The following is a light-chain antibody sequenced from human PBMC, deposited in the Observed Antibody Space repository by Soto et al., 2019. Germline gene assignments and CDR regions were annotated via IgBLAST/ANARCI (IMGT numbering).Light chain of an antibody. V-gene: IGKV3-15*01. CDR1: QSVRNN. CDR2: GAS. J-gene: IGKJ1*01. Sequence: EIVMRQSPATLSVSPGERGTLSCRASQSVRNNLAWYQQKPGQAPRLLIYGASTRATGIPARFSGSGSGTEFTLTIRSLQPDDFATYYCQQSGTFGQGTKVDIK. CDR3: QQSGT.